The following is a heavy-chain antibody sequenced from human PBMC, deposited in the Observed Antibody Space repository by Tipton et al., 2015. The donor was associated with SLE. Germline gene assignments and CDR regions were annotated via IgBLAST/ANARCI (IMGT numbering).Heavy chain of an antibody. CDR3: ARALLTYYDFWSGNKGYFDY. CDR1: GGSFSGYY. Sequence: TLSLTCAVYGGSFSGYYWSWIRQPPGKGLEWIGEINHSGSTNYNPSLKSRVTISVDTSKNQFSLKLSSVTAADTAVYYCARALLTYYDFWSGNKGYFDYWGQGTLVTVSS. D-gene: IGHD3-3*01. J-gene: IGHJ4*02. CDR2: INHSGST. V-gene: IGHV4-34*01.